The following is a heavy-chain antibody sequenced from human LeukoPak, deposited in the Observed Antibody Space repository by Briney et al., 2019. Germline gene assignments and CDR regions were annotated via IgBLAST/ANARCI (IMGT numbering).Heavy chain of an antibody. V-gene: IGHV3-74*01. CDR2: IDSDGSIT. J-gene: IGHJ4*02. D-gene: IGHD5-12*01. CDR1: GFTFSNYW. CDR3: ARELYSGYGRFDY. Sequence: GGSLRLSCAASGFTFSNYWMHWVRQAPGKGLVWVSRIDSDGSITNYADSVKGRFTISRDNAKNSLYLQMNSLRAEDTAVYYCARELYSGYGRFDYWGQGTLVTVSS.